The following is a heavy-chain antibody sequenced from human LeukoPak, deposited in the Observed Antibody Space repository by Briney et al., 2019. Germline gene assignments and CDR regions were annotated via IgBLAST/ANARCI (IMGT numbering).Heavy chain of an antibody. CDR1: GYTFTSYD. CDR3: ARVHPDRILGWFDP. V-gene: IGHV1-8*01. J-gene: IGHJ5*02. CDR2: MNPNSGNT. Sequence: ASVKVSCKASGYTFTSYDINWVRQATGQGLEWMGWMNPNSGNTGYAQKFQGRVTITADESTSTAYMELSSLRSEDAAVYYCARVHPDRILGWFDPWGQGTLVTVSS. D-gene: IGHD2/OR15-2a*01.